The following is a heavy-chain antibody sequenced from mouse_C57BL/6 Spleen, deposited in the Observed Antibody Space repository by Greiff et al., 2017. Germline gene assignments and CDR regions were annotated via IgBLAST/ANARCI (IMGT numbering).Heavy chain of an antibody. CDR2: ISIGGSYT. Sequence: EVKLVESGGDLVKPGGSLKLSCAASGFTFSSYGMSWVRQTPDKRLEWVATISIGGSYTYYPDSVKGRFTISRDNAKNTLYLQMSSLKSEDTAMYYCARDPLFTTEFDYWGQGTTLTVSS. CDR1: GFTFSSYG. D-gene: IGHD2-12*01. V-gene: IGHV5-6*02. J-gene: IGHJ2*01. CDR3: ARDPLFTTEFDY.